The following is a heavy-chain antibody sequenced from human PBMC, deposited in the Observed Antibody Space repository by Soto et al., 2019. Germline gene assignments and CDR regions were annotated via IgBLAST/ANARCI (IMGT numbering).Heavy chain of an antibody. Sequence: QVQLQESGPGLVKPSETLSLTCTVSGGSISSGDYYWSWIRQPPGKGLEWIGYIYYSGSTYYYPSLKSRVVISVDTSKNQFSLKLSSVTAADTAVYYCARDRGVAATTDYWGQGTLVTVSS. V-gene: IGHV4-30-4*01. J-gene: IGHJ4*02. CDR3: ARDRGVAATTDY. D-gene: IGHD1-26*01. CDR2: IYYSGST. CDR1: GGSISSGDYY.